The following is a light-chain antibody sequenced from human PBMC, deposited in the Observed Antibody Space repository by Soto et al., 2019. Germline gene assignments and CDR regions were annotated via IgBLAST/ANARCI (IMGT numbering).Light chain of an antibody. CDR3: QQYGDSPPT. CDR1: QRVSSNY. V-gene: IGKV3-20*01. CDR2: GAS. J-gene: IGKJ1*01. Sequence: VLTQSPGTLSLSPGETATLSCRASQRVSSNYLAWYQQRPGQAPRLLISGASSRAAGIPDRFSGSGSETDFTLTISRLEPDDFAMYHCQQYGDSPPTFGQGTKV.